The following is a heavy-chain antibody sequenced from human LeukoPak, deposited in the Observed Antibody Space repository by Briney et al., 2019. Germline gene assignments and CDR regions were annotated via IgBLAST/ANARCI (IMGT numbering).Heavy chain of an antibody. CDR1: GGSFSGYY. CDR2: IYYSGST. V-gene: IGHV4-34*01. CDR3: AGGSYSFLYFDY. J-gene: IGHJ4*02. Sequence: PSETLSLTCAVYGGSFSGYYWSWIRQPPGKGLEWIGSIYYSGSTYYNPSLKSRVTISVDTSKNQFSLKLSSVTAADTAVYYCAGGSYSFLYFDYWGQGTLVTVSS. D-gene: IGHD1-26*01.